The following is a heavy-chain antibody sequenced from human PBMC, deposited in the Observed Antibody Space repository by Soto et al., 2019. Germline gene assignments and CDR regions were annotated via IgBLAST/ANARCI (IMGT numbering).Heavy chain of an antibody. CDR3: ARGNYCGGACFGFDL. CDR1: GGSISGFY. V-gene: IGHV4-59*01. J-gene: IGHJ4*01. D-gene: IGHD2-21*02. Sequence: SETLALTCTISGGSISGFYWGWIRQPPGKGLEWIGNIYYSGSANYDPSLRSRVTISLNTSKNQFSLNLNSVTAADTAIYYCARGNYCGGACFGFDLWGQEPRS. CDR2: IYYSGSA.